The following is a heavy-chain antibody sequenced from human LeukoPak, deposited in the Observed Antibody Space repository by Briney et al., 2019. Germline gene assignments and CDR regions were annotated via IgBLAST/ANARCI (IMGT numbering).Heavy chain of an antibody. J-gene: IGHJ4*02. D-gene: IGHD6-6*01. V-gene: IGHV3-53*01. Sequence: GGSLRLSCAASRFTFSNYAMNWVRQAPGKGLEWVSVIYSGGSTYYADSEKGRFTISRDNSKNTLYLQMNSLRAEDTAVYYCARIDSSSSFDYWGQGTLVTVSS. CDR2: IYSGGST. CDR1: RFTFSNYA. CDR3: ARIDSSSSFDY.